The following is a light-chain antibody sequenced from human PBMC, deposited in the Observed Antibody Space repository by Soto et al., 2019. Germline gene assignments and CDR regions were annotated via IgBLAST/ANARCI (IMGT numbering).Light chain of an antibody. V-gene: IGLV1-40*01. CDR2: GNN. Sequence: QLVLTQPPSVSGAPGQRVTISCTGSSSNIGAGYDVHWYQQFAGTAPKVLIYGNNNRPSGVPDRFSGSKSGTSASLAITGLQAEDEADYYCQSYDRSLSGWVFGGGTKLTVL. CDR3: QSYDRSLSGWV. J-gene: IGLJ3*02. CDR1: SSNIGAGYD.